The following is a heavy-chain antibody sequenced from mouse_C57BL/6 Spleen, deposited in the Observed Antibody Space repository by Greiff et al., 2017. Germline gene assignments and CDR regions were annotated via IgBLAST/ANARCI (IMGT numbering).Heavy chain of an antibody. CDR2: ILPGSGST. D-gene: IGHD2-4*01. CDR3: ARGDYDAKGRPSFDY. V-gene: IGHV1-9*01. Sequence: LQQSGAELMKPGASVKLSCKATGYTFTGYWIEWVKQRPGHGLEWIGEILPGSGSTNYNEKFKGKATFTADTSSNTAYMQLSSLTTEDSAIYYCARGDYDAKGRPSFDYWGQGTTLTVSS. J-gene: IGHJ2*01. CDR1: GYTFTGYW.